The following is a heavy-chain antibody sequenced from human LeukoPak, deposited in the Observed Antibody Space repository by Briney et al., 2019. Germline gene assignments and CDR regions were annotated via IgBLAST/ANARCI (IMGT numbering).Heavy chain of an antibody. D-gene: IGHD6-19*01. CDR2: ISSSGSTI. CDR3: ARGDSSGWSAYFDY. J-gene: IGHJ4*02. V-gene: IGHV3-48*03. CDR1: GFTFSSYE. Sequence: PGGSLRLSCAASGFTFSSYEMNWVRQAPGKGLEWVSYISSSGSTIYYADSVKGRFTISRDNAKNSLCLQMNSLRAEDTAVYYCARGDSSGWSAYFDYWGQGTLVTVSS.